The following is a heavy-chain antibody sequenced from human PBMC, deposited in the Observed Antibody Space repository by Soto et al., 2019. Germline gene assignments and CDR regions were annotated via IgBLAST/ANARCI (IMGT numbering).Heavy chain of an antibody. J-gene: IGHJ5*02. V-gene: IGHV4-59*01. Sequence: SETLSLTCTVSGGSISSYYWSWIRQPPGKGLEWIGYIYYSGSTNYNPSLKSRVTISVDTSKNQFSLKLSSVTAADTAVYYCARTNCSSTSCRTFDPWGQGTLVTVSS. CDR1: GGSISSYY. D-gene: IGHD2-2*01. CDR3: ARTNCSSTSCRTFDP. CDR2: IYYSGST.